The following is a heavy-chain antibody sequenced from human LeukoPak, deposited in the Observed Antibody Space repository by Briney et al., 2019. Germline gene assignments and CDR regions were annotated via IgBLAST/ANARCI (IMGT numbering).Heavy chain of an antibody. CDR2: ISPNSGGT. CDR3: ARDSTGGYPDY. J-gene: IGHJ4*02. CDR1: GYTFTGYY. D-gene: IGHD7-27*01. V-gene: IGHV1-2*02. Sequence: GASVKVSCKASGYTFTGYYIHWVRQDPGQGLEYMGWISPNSGGTNYAQKFQGRVTMTSDTSINTAYMELRRLRSDDTAVYYCARDSTGGYPDYWGQGTLVTVSA.